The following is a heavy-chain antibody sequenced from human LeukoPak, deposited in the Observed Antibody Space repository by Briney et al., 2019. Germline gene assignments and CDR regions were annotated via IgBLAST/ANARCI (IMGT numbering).Heavy chain of an antibody. CDR2: TKQDGSDK. D-gene: IGHD6-19*01. J-gene: IGHJ2*01. V-gene: IGHV3-7*05. CDR1: GVTFSNYW. Sequence: GRSLRLSCAASGVTFSNYWMTWVRQAPGRGLEWVANTKQDGSDKYYVDSLKGRFTISRDNAKNSLDLQMNSLRVEDTAVYYCARSTSSGWYFDLWGRGTLVTVSS. CDR3: ARSTSSGWYFDL.